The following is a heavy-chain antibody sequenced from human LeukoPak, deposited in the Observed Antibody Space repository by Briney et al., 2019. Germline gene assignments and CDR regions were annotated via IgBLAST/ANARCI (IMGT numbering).Heavy chain of an antibody. CDR1: GYTFTSYD. CDR3: ATDRYSGSYPHYFYFDY. D-gene: IGHD1-26*01. CDR2: MNPNSGNT. J-gene: IGHJ4*02. V-gene: IGHV1-8*01. Sequence: GSSVKVSCKASGYTFTSYDINWVRQATGQGLEWMGWMNPNSGNTGYAQKFQGRVTMTEDTSTDTAYMELSSLRSEDTAVYYCATDRYSGSYPHYFYFDYWGQGTLVTVSS.